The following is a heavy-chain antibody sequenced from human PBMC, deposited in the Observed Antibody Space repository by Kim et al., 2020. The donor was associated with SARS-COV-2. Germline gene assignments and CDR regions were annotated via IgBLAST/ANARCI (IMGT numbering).Heavy chain of an antibody. Sequence: GGSLRLSCAASGFTFSSYSMNWVRQAPGKGLEWVSSISSSSSYIYYADSVKGRFTISRDNAKNSLYLQMNSLRAEDTAVYYCARGGFSGSYPMNDYWGQGTLVTVSS. CDR3: ARGGFSGSYPMNDY. V-gene: IGHV3-21*01. CDR1: GFTFSSYS. J-gene: IGHJ4*02. CDR2: ISSSSSYI. D-gene: IGHD3-10*01.